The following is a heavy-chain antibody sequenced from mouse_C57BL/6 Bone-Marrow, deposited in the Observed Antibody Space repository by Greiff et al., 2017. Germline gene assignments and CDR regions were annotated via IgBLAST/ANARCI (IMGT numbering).Heavy chain of an antibody. CDR3: ASAYYKGEDY. J-gene: IGHJ4*01. CDR1: GYTFTSYW. D-gene: IGHD2-12*01. Sequence: QVQLQQPGAELVKPGASVKLSCKASGYTFTSYWMHWVKQRPGQGLEWIGMIHPNSGSTNYNEKFKGKATLTVDKSSSTAYMQLSSLTSEDSAVYYCASAYYKGEDYWGQGTSVTVTS. CDR2: IHPNSGST. V-gene: IGHV1-64*01.